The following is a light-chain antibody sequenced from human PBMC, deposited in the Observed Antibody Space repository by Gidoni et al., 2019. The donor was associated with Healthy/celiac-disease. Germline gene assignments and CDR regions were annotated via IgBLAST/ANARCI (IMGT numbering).Light chain of an antibody. CDR1: QSVSSS. CDR2: DAS. J-gene: IGKJ4*01. CDR3: QQRGNWPLT. V-gene: IGKV3-11*01. Sequence: TVLTQSPATLPLSPGERATLSCSASQSVSSSLAWYQQKPGQAPRLLIYDASTRATGIPARFIGSGSGTDFTLTISSLEPEDFVVYYCQQRGNWPLTFGGGTKVEIK.